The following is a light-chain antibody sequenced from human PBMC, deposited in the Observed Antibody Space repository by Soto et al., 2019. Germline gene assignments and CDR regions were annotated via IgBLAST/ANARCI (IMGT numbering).Light chain of an antibody. J-gene: IGKJ1*01. CDR3: HQYSSYSWT. CDR2: GAS. CDR1: QYIGTY. V-gene: IGKV1-5*03. Sequence: DIQMTQSPSSLSASVGDRVTITCRASQYIGTYLNWYQQKVGKAPNLLIHGASTLEDGVPARFSGRGSGTEFTLTISSLQPDDFATYYCHQYSSYSWTFGQGTKVDIK.